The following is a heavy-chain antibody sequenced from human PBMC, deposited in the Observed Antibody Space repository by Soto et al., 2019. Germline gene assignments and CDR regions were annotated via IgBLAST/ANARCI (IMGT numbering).Heavy chain of an antibody. CDR1: GGSFSGYY. CDR3: ARERSSGYYYSYYFDY. D-gene: IGHD3-22*01. CDR2: INHSGST. Sequence: QVQLQQWGAGLLKPSETLSLTCAVYGGSFSGYYWSWIRQPPGKGLAWIGEINHSGSTNYNPSLKSRVTISVDTSKNQFSLKLSSVTAADTAVYYCARERSSGYYYSYYFDYWGQGTLVTVSS. V-gene: IGHV4-34*01. J-gene: IGHJ4*02.